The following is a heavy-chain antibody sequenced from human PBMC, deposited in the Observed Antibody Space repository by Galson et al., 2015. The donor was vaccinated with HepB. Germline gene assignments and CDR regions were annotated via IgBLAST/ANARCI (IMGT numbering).Heavy chain of an antibody. CDR1: GFTFSSYA. V-gene: IGHV3-30-3*01. CDR3: ARDAGGGIVVVLFDY. D-gene: IGHD2-2*01. J-gene: IGHJ4*02. CDR2: ISYDGSNK. Sequence: SLRLSCAASGFTFSSYAMHWVRQAPGKGLEWVAVISYDGSNKYYADSVKGRFTISRDNSKNTLYLQMNSLRAEDTAVYYCARDAGGGIVVVLFDYWGQGTLVTASS.